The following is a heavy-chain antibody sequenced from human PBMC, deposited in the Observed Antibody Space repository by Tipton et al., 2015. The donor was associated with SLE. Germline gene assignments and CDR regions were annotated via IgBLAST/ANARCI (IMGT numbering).Heavy chain of an antibody. CDR1: GGSISSHY. CDR3: ASELDSSGLYYFDY. Sequence: LRLSCTVSGGSISSHYWSWIRQPPGKGLEWIGYIYYSGSTNYNPSLKSRVTISVDTSKNQFSLKLSSATAADTAVYYCASELDSSGLYYFDYWGQGTLVTVSS. J-gene: IGHJ4*02. D-gene: IGHD3-22*01. V-gene: IGHV4-59*11. CDR2: IYYSGST.